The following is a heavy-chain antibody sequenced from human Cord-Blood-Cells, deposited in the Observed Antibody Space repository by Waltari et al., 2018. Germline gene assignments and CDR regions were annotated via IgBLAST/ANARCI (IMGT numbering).Heavy chain of an antibody. CDR3: ARDQGGAYCGGDCYFAY. CDR2: IIPIFGTA. Sequence: QVQLVQSGAEVKKPGSSVKVSCKASGGNFSTYAIRWVRQAPGQGLEWMGGIIPIFGTANYAQKFQVRVTITADESTGTAYMELSSLRSEDTAVYYCARDQGGAYCGGDCYFAYWGQGTLVTVSS. D-gene: IGHD2-21*02. J-gene: IGHJ4*02. V-gene: IGHV1-69*01. CDR1: GGNFSTYA.